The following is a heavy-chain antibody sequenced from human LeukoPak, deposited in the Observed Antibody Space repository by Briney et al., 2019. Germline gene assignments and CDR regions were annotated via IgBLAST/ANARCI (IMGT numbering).Heavy chain of an antibody. D-gene: IGHD3-3*01. CDR3: ARDPHPIFGVVIRGDAFDI. Sequence: SETLSLTCTVSGGSISSGSYYWSWIRQPAGKGLEWIGRIYTSGSTNYNPSLKSRVTISVDTSKNQFSLKLSSVTAADTAVYYCARDPHPIFGVVIRGDAFDIWGQGTMVTVSS. V-gene: IGHV4-61*02. CDR1: GGSISSGSYY. J-gene: IGHJ3*02. CDR2: IYTSGST.